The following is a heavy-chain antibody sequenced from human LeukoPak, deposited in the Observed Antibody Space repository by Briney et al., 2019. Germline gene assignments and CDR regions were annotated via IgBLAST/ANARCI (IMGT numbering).Heavy chain of an antibody. Sequence: ASVKVSCTASGYTFTGYYMHWVRQAPGQGLEWMGWINPNSGGTNYAQKFQGRVTMTRDTSISTAYMELSRLRSDDTAVYYCARDCGMTTVTALYAFDIWGQGTMVTVSS. D-gene: IGHD4-17*01. CDR2: INPNSGGT. CDR3: ARDCGMTTVTALYAFDI. V-gene: IGHV1-2*02. J-gene: IGHJ3*02. CDR1: GYTFTGYY.